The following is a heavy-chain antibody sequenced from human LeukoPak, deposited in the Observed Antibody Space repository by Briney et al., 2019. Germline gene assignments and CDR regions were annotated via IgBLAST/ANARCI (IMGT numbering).Heavy chain of an antibody. D-gene: IGHD4-4*01. CDR3: ARQGGAYSFDY. CDR1: GGSFSGYY. V-gene: IGHV4-59*08. Sequence: ASETLSLTCAVYGGSFSGYYWSWIRQPPGKGLEWIGYIYYSGSTNYNPSLKSRVTISVDTSKNQFSLKLSSVTAADTAVYYCARQGGAYSFDYWGQGTLVTVSS. J-gene: IGHJ4*02. CDR2: IYYSGST.